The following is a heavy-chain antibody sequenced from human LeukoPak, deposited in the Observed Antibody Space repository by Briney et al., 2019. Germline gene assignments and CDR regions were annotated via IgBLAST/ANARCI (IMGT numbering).Heavy chain of an antibody. D-gene: IGHD6-13*01. CDR1: GFTFSSYG. CDR2: IYHSGST. J-gene: IGHJ5*02. CDR3: ARVGLGIAAAENWFDP. V-gene: IGHV4-38-2*01. Sequence: PGGSLRLSCAASGFTFSSYGMSWVRQPPGKGLEWIGSIYHSGSTYYNPSLKSRVTISVDTSKNQFSLKLSSVTAADTAVYYCARVGLGIAAAENWFDPWGQGTLVTVSS.